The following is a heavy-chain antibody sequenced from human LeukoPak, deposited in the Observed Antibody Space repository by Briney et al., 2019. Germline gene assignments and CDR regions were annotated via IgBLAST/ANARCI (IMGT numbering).Heavy chain of an antibody. Sequence: GGSLRLSCAASGFTFSSYSMNWVRQAPGKGLEWVSSISSSSSYIYYADSVKGRFTISRDNAKNSPYLQMNSLRAEDTAVYYCARGYDILTGYDYWGQGTLVTVSS. D-gene: IGHD3-9*01. CDR1: GFTFSSYS. CDR2: ISSSSSYI. J-gene: IGHJ4*02. CDR3: ARGYDILTGYDY. V-gene: IGHV3-21*01.